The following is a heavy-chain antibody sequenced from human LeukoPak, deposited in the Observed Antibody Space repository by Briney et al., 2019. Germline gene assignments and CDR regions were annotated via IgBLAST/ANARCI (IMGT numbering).Heavy chain of an antibody. V-gene: IGHV3-33*01. CDR2: IWYDGSIK. CDR3: ARDSEMATYYYYYMDV. J-gene: IGHJ6*03. CDR1: GFTFSSYG. Sequence: GGSLRLSCAASGFTFSSYGMHWVRQAPGKGLEWVAVIWYDGSIKYHADSVKGRFTISRDNSKNTLYLQMNSLRAEDTAVYYCARDSEMATYYYYYMDVWGKGTTVTVSS. D-gene: IGHD5-24*01.